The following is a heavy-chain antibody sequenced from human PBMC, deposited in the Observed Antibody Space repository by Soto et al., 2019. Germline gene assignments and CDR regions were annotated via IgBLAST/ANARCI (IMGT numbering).Heavy chain of an antibody. CDR2: IYYSGST. CDR1: GGSISSGDYY. V-gene: IGHV4-30-4*01. Sequence: QVQLQESGPGLVKPSQTLSLTCTVSGGSISSGDYYWSWIGQPPGKGLEWIGYIYYSGSTYYNPSLQSRVTLSVDTSKNQFSLKLSYVTAADTAVYYCARDQIVVVAATHLPDYYYGMDVWGQGTTVTVSS. D-gene: IGHD2-15*01. J-gene: IGHJ6*02. CDR3: ARDQIVVVAATHLPDYYYGMDV.